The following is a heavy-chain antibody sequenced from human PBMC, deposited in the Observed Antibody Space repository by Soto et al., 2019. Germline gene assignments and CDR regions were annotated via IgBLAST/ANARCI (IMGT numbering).Heavy chain of an antibody. D-gene: IGHD6-19*01. J-gene: IGHJ6*02. V-gene: IGHV1-2*04. CDR3: ARALGGGWYYNYYYGMDV. CDR2: INPNSGGT. CDR1: GYTFTGYY. Sequence: ASVKVSCKASGYTFTGYYMHWVRQAPGQGLEWMGWINPNSGGTNYAQKFQGWVTMTRDTSISTAYMELSRLRSDDTAVYYCARALGGGWYYNYYYGMDVWGQGTTVTVSS.